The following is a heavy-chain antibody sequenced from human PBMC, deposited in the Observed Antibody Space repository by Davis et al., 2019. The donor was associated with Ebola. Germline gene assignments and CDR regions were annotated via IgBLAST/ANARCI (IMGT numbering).Heavy chain of an antibody. V-gene: IGHV5-51*01. J-gene: IGHJ4*02. Sequence: GESLKISCQGSGYSFTSYWIGWVRQLPGKGLEWMGIIYPGDSDTRYSPSFQGQVTISADKSFATAYLQWRSLKASDTAMYYCARQGGGSGRLTSFDYWGRGTLVTVSS. CDR3: ARQGGGSGRLTSFDY. CDR1: GYSFTSYW. CDR2: IYPGDSDT. D-gene: IGHD1-26*01.